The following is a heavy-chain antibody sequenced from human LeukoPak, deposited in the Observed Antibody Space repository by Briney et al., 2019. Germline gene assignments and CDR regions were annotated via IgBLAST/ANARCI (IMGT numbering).Heavy chain of an antibody. CDR2: IYYSGST. CDR3: ARDTSDYDFWSGYRI. J-gene: IGHJ4*02. CDR1: GGSISSGGYY. Sequence: PSQTLSLTCTVSGGSISSGGYYRSWIRQHPGKGLEWIGYIYYSGSTYYNPSLKSRVTISVDTSKNQFSLKLSSVTAADTAVYYCARDTSDYDFWSGYRIWGQGTLVTVSS. D-gene: IGHD3-3*01. V-gene: IGHV4-31*03.